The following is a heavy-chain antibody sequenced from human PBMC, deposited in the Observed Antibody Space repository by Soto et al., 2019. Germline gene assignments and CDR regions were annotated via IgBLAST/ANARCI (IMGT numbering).Heavy chain of an antibody. J-gene: IGHJ6*02. CDR1: GGSISSGGYS. Sequence: PSETLSLTCAVSGGSISSGGYSWSWIRQPPGKGLEWIGYIYYSGSTYYNPSLKSRVTISVDTSKNQFSLKLSSVTAADTAVYYCARDIVVAAAGYYYYYGMDVWGQGTTVTVSS. D-gene: IGHD6-13*01. V-gene: IGHV4-31*11. CDR3: ARDIVVAAAGYYYYYGMDV. CDR2: IYYSGST.